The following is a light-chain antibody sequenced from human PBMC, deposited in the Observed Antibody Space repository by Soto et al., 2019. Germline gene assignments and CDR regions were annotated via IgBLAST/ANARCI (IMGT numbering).Light chain of an antibody. CDR2: EVD. V-gene: IGLV2-14*01. Sequence: QSVLTQPASVSGSPGQSITISCIGPSSDIGDYNYVSWYQQHPGQAPKLIIYEVDNRPSGISNRFSGSKSGNTASLTISGLQAEDEADYYCSSYTTSSTYVFGTGTKLTVL. J-gene: IGLJ1*01. CDR3: SSYTTSSTYV. CDR1: SSDIGDYNY.